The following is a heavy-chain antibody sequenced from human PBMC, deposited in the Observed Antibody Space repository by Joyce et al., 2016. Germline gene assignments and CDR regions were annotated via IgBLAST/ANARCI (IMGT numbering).Heavy chain of an antibody. V-gene: IGHV5-10-1*03. J-gene: IGHJ4*02. CDR2: IAPRDSYT. Sequence: EVQLVQSGAEVKKPGESLRISCFASGYTFSNYWIAWVRQLPGEGLEWLGRIAPRDSYTNYSPSFQGHVTISIDKSLTTAYLQWSSLKASDTAMYYCARRGYSDFDYYFDFWGQGTLVTVSS. D-gene: IGHD5-12*01. CDR1: GYTFSNYW. CDR3: ARRGYSDFDYYFDF.